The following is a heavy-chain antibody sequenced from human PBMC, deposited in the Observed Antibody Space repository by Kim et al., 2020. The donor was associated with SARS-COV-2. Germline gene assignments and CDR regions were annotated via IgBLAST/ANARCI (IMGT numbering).Heavy chain of an antibody. CDR1: GGSISSSNW. V-gene: IGHV4-4*02. Sequence: SETLSLTCAVSGGSISSSNWWSWLRQPPGKGLEWIGEIYHSGSTNYNPSLKSRVTISVDKSKNQFSLKLSSVTAADTAVYYCARGRASRGKNQIAAAVFAIDVWGQGATVTVSS. D-gene: IGHD6-13*01. J-gene: IGHJ6*02. CDR3: ARGRASRGKNQIAAAVFAIDV. CDR2: IYHSGST.